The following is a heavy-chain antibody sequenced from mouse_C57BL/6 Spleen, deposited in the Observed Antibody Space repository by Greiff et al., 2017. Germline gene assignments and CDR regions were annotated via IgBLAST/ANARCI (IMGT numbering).Heavy chain of an antibody. J-gene: IGHJ3*01. CDR1: GFTFSDYY. CDR2: INYDGSST. CDR3: ARSYYSNPAWFAY. D-gene: IGHD2-5*01. V-gene: IGHV5-16*01. Sequence: EVQRVESEGGLVQPGSSMKLSCTASGFTFSDYYMAWVRQVPEKGLEWVANINYDGSSTYYLDSLKSRFIISRDNAKNILYLQMSSLKSEDTATYYCARSYYSNPAWFAYWGQGTLVTVSA.